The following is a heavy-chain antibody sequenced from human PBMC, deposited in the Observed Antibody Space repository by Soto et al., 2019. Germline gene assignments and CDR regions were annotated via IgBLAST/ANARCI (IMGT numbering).Heavy chain of an antibody. V-gene: IGHV1-69*01. D-gene: IGHD6-19*01. CDR2: ITPICGTA. CDR1: GGTFSSYA. J-gene: IGHJ6*02. CDR3: ASPVAGKGTGNYYYGMDV. Sequence: QVQLVQSGAEVKKPGSSVKVSCKASGGTFSSYAISWVRQAPGQGLAWMGGITPICGTANYAQKFQGRVTITADESTSTAYMELSSLRSEHTAVYYCASPVAGKGTGNYYYGMDVWGQGTTVTVAS.